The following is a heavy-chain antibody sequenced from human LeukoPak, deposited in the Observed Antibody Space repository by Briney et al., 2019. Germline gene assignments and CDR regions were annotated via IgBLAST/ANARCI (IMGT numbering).Heavy chain of an antibody. CDR3: ARHVRGHDYVWGSSTSPFAY. D-gene: IGHD3-16*01. J-gene: IGHJ4*02. CDR1: SRSITSTYY. CDR2: MYYSGST. Sequence: SETLSLTCSVSSRSITSTYYWGWIRPPPGKGLEGIGSMYYSGSTYYNPSLKSRLTMSVDTSKHPLSLRLSSVTAAHTSVFYCARHVRGHDYVWGSSTSPFAYWGEGTLVTVSS. V-gene: IGHV4-39*01.